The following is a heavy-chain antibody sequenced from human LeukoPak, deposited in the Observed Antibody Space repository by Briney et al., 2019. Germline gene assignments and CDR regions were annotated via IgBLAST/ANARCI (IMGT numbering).Heavy chain of an antibody. CDR1: GFTFSDYY. V-gene: IGHV3-11*01. CDR3: ARFRLTVTTYAHLDY. D-gene: IGHD4-17*01. J-gene: IGHJ4*02. Sequence: GGSLRLSCAASGFTFSDYYMSWIRQAPGKGLEWVSYISSSGSTIDYAYSVKGRFTISRDNAKNSMYLQMNSLRAEDTAVYYCARFRLTVTTYAHLDYWGQGTLVTVSS. CDR2: ISSSGSTI.